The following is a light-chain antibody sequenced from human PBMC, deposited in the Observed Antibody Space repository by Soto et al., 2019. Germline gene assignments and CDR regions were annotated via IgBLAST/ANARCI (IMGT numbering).Light chain of an antibody. V-gene: IGKV3-15*01. Sequence: ETVMTQSPATLSVSPGERATLSCRASQSVGSNLAWYQLKPGQAPRLLIYGASTRAIGTTTRFSGSGSGKEFTLTISSLQSEDCAVYCCHQYNNWPPAFGQGTKVEIK. CDR2: GAS. CDR3: HQYNNWPPA. CDR1: QSVGSN. J-gene: IGKJ1*01.